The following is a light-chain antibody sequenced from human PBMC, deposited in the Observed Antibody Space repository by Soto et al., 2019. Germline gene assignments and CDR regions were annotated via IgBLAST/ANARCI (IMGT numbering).Light chain of an antibody. V-gene: IGKV1-5*03. CDR3: QQYSSYPYT. CDR1: QSISSW. J-gene: IGKJ2*01. Sequence: DLQMTQSPSTLSASEGDRVTITCRASQSISSWLAWYQQKPGKAPNLLIYKASNLQSGAPARFSGSGSGTEFTLTINRLQPDDFASYYCQQYSSYPYTFGQGTKLEIK. CDR2: KAS.